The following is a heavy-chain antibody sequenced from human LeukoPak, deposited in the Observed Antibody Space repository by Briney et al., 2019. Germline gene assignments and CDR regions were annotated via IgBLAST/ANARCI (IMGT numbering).Heavy chain of an antibody. J-gene: IGHJ4*02. CDR3: ARFWSGVDYLDY. D-gene: IGHD2-8*01. V-gene: IGHV4-59*08. CDR1: VGSINSYY. Sequence: PSETLSLTCTVSVGSINSYYWTWIRQPPGKGLEWIGYIYYSGNTNYNPSLKSRVTISVDTSKNQFSLKLNSVTAADTAVYYCARFWSGVDYLDYWGQGTLVTVSS. CDR2: IYYSGNT.